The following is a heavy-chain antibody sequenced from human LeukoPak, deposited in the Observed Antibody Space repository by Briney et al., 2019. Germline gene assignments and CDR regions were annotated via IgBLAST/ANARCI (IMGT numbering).Heavy chain of an antibody. J-gene: IGHJ5*02. CDR1: GFTFSDYY. CDR3: AREVTMVRGVTNWFDP. D-gene: IGHD3-10*01. Sequence: GGSLRLSCAASGFTFSDYYMSWIRQAPGKGLEWVSYISSSGSTIYYADSVKGRFTISRDNAKNSLYLQMNSLRAEDTAVYYCAREVTMVRGVTNWFDPWGQGTLVTVSS. CDR2: ISSSGSTI. V-gene: IGHV3-11*01.